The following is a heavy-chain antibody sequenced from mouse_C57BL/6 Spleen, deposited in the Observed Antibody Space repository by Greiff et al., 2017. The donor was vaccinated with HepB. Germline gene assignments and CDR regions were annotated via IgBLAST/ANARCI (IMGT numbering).Heavy chain of an antibody. J-gene: IGHJ1*03. CDR1: GFSLTSYG. Sequence: QVQLKESGPGLVQPSQSLSITCTVSGFSLTSYGVHWVRQSPGKGLEWLGVIWRGGSTDYNAAFMSRLSITKDNSKSQVFFKMNSLQADDTAIYYCANYYGSSYGYFDVWGTGTTVTVSS. CDR2: IWRGGST. V-gene: IGHV2-5*01. D-gene: IGHD1-1*01. CDR3: ANYYGSSYGYFDV.